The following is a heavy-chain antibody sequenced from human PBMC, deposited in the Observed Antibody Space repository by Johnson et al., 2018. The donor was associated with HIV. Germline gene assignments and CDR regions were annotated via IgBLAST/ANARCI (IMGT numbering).Heavy chain of an antibody. D-gene: IGHD1-26*01. CDR3: ARGVGPSAFDI. CDR1: GFTFSSYG. CDR2: IWYDGSNK. Sequence: QVQLVESGGGVVQPGRSLRLSCAASGFTFSSYGMHWVRQAPGKGLEWVAIIWYDGSNKYEADSVKGRFTISRDNSKNTLYLQMNSLGAEDTAVYYCARGVGPSAFDIWGQGTMVTVSS. J-gene: IGHJ3*02. V-gene: IGHV3-33*01.